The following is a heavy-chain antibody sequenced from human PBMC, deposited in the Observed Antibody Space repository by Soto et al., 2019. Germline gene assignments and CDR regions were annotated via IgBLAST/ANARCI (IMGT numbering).Heavy chain of an antibody. D-gene: IGHD4-17*01. V-gene: IGHV3-53*01. Sequence: GGSVRLSCAASVFPVSSNYMSWVRQAPGKGLEWDSVIYSGGSTYYADSVKGRFTISRDNSKNTLYLQMNSLRDEHTAVYYCARDADYGGNRDAFDIWGQGTMVTVSS. CDR1: VFPVSSNY. CDR2: IYSGGST. J-gene: IGHJ3*02. CDR3: ARDADYGGNRDAFDI.